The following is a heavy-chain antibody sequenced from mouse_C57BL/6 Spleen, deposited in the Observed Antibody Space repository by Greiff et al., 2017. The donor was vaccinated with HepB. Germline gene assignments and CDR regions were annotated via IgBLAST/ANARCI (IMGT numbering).Heavy chain of an antibody. D-gene: IGHD1-1*01. V-gene: IGHV1-26*01. J-gene: IGHJ4*01. CDR2: INPNNGGT. CDR1: GYTFTDDY. Sequence: EVQLQQSGPELVKPGASVKISCKASGYTFTDDYMNWVKQSHGKSLEWIGDINPNNGGTSYNQKFKGKATLTVDKSSSTAYMELRSLTSEDSAVYYCASSTTVVAPYYAMDYWGQGTSVTDSS. CDR3: ASSTTVVAPYYAMDY.